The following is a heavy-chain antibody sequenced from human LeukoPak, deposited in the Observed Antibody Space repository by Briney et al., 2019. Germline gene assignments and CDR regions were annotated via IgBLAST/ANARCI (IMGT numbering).Heavy chain of an antibody. D-gene: IGHD2-2*02. J-gene: IGHJ4*02. Sequence: ASVKVSCKASGYTFTSYAMHWVRQAPGQRLEWMGWINAGNGNTKYSQKFQGRVTITRDTSADTAYMELSSLRSEDTAVYYCARDPFPYCSSTSCYTESPDDYWGQGTLVTVSS. CDR1: GYTFTSYA. CDR2: INAGNGNT. V-gene: IGHV1-3*01. CDR3: ARDPFPYCSSTSCYTESPDDY.